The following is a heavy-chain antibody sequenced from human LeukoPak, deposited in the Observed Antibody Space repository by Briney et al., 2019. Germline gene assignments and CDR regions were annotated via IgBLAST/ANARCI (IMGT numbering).Heavy chain of an antibody. CDR1: GLTLSRYD. CDR2: IGTRGDT. J-gene: IGHJ6*02. D-gene: IGHD6-19*01. Sequence: GGSLRLSCAASGLTLSRYDMHWVRQATGDGLEWVSAIGTRGDTYYAGSVKGRFTMSRENAKNSLYLQMNSLSAGDTAVYYCVRAPPYSSASWGYYGMDVWGQGTTVTVSS. CDR3: VRAPPYSSASWGYYGMDV. V-gene: IGHV3-13*01.